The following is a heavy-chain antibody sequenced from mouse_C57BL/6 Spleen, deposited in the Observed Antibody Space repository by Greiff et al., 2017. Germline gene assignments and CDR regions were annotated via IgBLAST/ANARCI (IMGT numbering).Heavy chain of an antibody. Sequence: EVKLVESGGGLVKPGGSLKLSCAASGFTFSSYAMSWVRQTPEKRLEWVATISDGGSYTYYPDNVKGRFTISRDNAKNNLYLQMSHLKSEDTAMYYCARKAYSNDAMDYWGQGTSVTVSS. CDR3: ARKAYSNDAMDY. J-gene: IGHJ4*01. CDR2: ISDGGSYT. CDR1: GFTFSSYA. D-gene: IGHD2-5*01. V-gene: IGHV5-4*03.